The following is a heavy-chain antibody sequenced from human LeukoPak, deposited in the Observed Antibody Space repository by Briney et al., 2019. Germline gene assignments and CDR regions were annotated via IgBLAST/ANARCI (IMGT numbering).Heavy chain of an antibody. CDR3: ARTHSYGLSGPFDY. CDR1: GYSFTTYR. D-gene: IGHD5-18*01. Sequence: VQSLKISCKGSGYSFTTYRIGLERQMPGKGLEWMGIIYPGDSDTRYSPSFQPQLTISADKSISTAYLQWSSLKASDTAMYYCARTHSYGLSGPFDYWGQGTLVTVSS. J-gene: IGHJ4*02. CDR2: IYPGDSDT. V-gene: IGHV5-51*01.